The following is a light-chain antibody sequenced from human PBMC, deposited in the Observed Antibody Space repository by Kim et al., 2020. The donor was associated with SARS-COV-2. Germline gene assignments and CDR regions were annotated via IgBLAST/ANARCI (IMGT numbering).Light chain of an antibody. Sequence: QPVLTQSPSASASLGASVKLTCTLSSGHSRYAIAWHQQQSQKGPRYLMKLNSDGSHTKGDGIPDRFSGSSSGAERYLTISSLRSEDEADYYCQTWDTGIRVFGGGTKLTVL. CDR1: SGHSRYA. CDR2: LNSDGSH. J-gene: IGLJ3*02. V-gene: IGLV4-69*01. CDR3: QTWDTGIRV.